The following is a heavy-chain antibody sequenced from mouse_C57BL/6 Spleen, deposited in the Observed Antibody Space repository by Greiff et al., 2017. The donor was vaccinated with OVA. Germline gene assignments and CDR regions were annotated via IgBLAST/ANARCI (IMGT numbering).Heavy chain of an antibody. V-gene: IGHV1-61*01. D-gene: IGHD2-5*01. J-gene: IGHJ3*01. CDR2: IYPSDSET. CDR3: AREGYYSNYGFFAY. Sequence: QVQLQQPGAELVRPGSSVKLSCKASGYTFTSYWMDWVKQRPGQGLEWIGNIYPSDSETHYNQKFKDKATLTVDKSSSTAYTQLSSLTSEDSAVYYCAREGYYSNYGFFAYWGQGTLVTVSA. CDR1: GYTFTSYW.